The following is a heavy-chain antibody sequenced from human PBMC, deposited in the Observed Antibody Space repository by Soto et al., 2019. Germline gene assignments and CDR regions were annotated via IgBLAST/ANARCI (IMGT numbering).Heavy chain of an antibody. V-gene: IGHV1-69*02. CDR3: ARSIVVVTALDY. CDR1: GGTFSTYT. J-gene: IGHJ4*02. Sequence: ASVKVSCKASGGTFSTYTITWVRQAPGQGLEWMGRIIPIIGIINYAQKFQGRVTITADKFTGTAYMELSSLRSEDTAVYYCARSIVVVTALDYWGQGTLVTVSS. D-gene: IGHD2-21*02. CDR2: IIPIIGII.